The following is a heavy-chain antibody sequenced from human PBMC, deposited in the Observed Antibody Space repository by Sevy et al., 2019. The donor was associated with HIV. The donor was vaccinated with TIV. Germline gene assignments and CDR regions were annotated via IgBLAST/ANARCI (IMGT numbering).Heavy chain of an antibody. CDR2: IIPIFGTA. CDR3: ARGRAPGTNWFDP. J-gene: IGHJ5*02. Sequence: ASVKVSCKASGGTFSSYAISWVRQAPGQGLEWMGGIIPIFGTANYAQKFQGRVTITADESTSTAYMELSSLRSEDTAVYYCARGRAPGTNWFDPWGQGTLVTVSS. V-gene: IGHV1-69*13. D-gene: IGHD3-10*01. CDR1: GGTFSSYA.